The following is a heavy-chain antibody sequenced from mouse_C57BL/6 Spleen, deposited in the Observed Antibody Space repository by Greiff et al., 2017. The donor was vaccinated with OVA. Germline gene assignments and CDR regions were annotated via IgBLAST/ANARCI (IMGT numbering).Heavy chain of an antibody. CDR3: AREDYGSNDY. J-gene: IGHJ2*01. V-gene: IGHV1-69*01. D-gene: IGHD1-1*01. CDR1: GYTFTSYW. CDR2: IDPSDSYT. Sequence: VKQSCKASGYTFTSYWMHWVKQRPGQGLEWIGEIDPSDSYTNYNQKFKGKSTLTVDKSSSTAYMQLSSLTSEDSAVYYCAREDYGSNDYWGQGTTLTVSS.